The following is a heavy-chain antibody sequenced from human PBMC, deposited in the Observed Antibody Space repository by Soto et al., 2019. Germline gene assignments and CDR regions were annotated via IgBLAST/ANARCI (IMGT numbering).Heavy chain of an antibody. CDR2: TSYDGSSK. CDR3: ARDGRDDYGDYERDYYRMDV. V-gene: IGHV3-30-3*01. CDR1: GFTFSRYA. D-gene: IGHD4-17*01. Sequence: QMQLVESGGGVVQPGRSLRLSCAASGFTFSRYAMHWVRQAPGKGLEWVAITSYDGSSKYYADSVKGRFTISRDNSKNTLYLHMNSMRAEDTAAYHCARDGRDDYGDYERDYYRMDVWGQGTTVSVSS. J-gene: IGHJ6*02.